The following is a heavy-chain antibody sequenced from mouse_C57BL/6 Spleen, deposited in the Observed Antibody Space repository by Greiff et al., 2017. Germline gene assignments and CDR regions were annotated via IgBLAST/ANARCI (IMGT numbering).Heavy chain of an antibody. CDR1: GFTFTDYY. D-gene: IGHD2-1*01. V-gene: IGHV7-3*01. J-gene: IGHJ1*03. CDR2: IRNKANGYTT. Sequence: EVMLVESGGGLVQPGGSLSLSCAASGFTFTDYYMSWVRQPPGKALEWLGFIRNKANGYTTEYSASVKGRFTISRDNSQIILYLQMNALRSEDSATYYCARLYGNYVWYFDVWGTGTTVTVSA. CDR3: ARLYGNYVWYFDV.